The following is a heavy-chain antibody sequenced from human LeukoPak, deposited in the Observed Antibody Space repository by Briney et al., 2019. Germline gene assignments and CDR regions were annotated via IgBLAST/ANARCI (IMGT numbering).Heavy chain of an antibody. CDR2: ISSSSSYI. Sequence: PGGALTLSCPASGFTFSSYSMNWVRQAPGKGLAGVSSISSSSSYIYYADSVKGRFTISRDNAKNSLYLQMNSLRAEDTAVYYCARASVGTTPSWGQGTLVTVSS. CDR1: GFTFSSYS. CDR3: ARASVGTTPS. J-gene: IGHJ4*02. V-gene: IGHV3-21*01. D-gene: IGHD1-1*01.